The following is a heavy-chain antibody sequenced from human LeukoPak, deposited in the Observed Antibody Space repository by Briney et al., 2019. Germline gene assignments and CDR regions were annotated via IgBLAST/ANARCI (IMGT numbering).Heavy chain of an antibody. D-gene: IGHD6-19*01. V-gene: IGHV3-23*01. CDR1: GFTFCSHS. Sequence: GGSLRLPCSASGFTFCSHSMSLVRQAPGEGLEWVPGISGSGGSTYYADAVKGRFTISRDNSKNTLYLQMNSLRAEDTAVYYCAKDRGSGWDGGFDYWGQGTLVTVSS. J-gene: IGHJ4*02. CDR3: AKDRGSGWDGGFDY. CDR2: ISGSGGST.